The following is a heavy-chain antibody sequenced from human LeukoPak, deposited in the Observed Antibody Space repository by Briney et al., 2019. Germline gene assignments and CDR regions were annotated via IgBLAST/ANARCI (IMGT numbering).Heavy chain of an antibody. CDR2: IYYSGST. CDR1: GGSISSYY. J-gene: IGHJ4*02. V-gene: IGHV4-59*01. CDR3: ARGPIVVVVPAAIGDYFDY. Sequence: PSETLSLTCTVSGGSISSYYWSWIRQPPGKGLEWIGYIYYSGSTNYNPSLKSRVTISVDTSKNQFSLKLSSVIAADTAVYYCARGPIVVVVPAAIGDYFDYWGQGTLVTVSS. D-gene: IGHD2-2*02.